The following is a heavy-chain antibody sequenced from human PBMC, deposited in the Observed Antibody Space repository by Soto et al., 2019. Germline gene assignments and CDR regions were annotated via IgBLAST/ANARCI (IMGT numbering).Heavy chain of an antibody. J-gene: IGHJ4*02. CDR3: AHSVVAGLGYYFDY. Sequence: QITLKESGPTLVKPTQTLTLTCTFSGFSRSSTRVAVGWIRQPPGKALEWLALIYWDDDKRYSPFLKSRLTITKDTSKNQVVLTMTNMDPVDTATYYCAHSVVAGLGYYFDYWGQGTLVTVSS. V-gene: IGHV2-5*02. D-gene: IGHD6-19*01. CDR1: GFSRSSTRVA. CDR2: IYWDDDK.